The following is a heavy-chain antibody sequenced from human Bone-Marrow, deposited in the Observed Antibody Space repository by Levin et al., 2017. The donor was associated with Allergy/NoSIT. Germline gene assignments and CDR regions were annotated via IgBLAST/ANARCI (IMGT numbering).Heavy chain of an antibody. J-gene: IGHJ4*02. CDR2: IYYSGVA. CDR3: ARERDLIGARAPFDF. CDR1: GGSIRSSTHY. Sequence: SQTLSLTCTVSGGSIRSSTHYWAWVRQAPGKGLEWIGSIYYSGVAYYSPSLKSRVTISVDRSQNQFSLNLRSVTAADTAVYFCARERDLIGARAPFDFWGQGALVTVSS. V-gene: IGHV4-39*07. D-gene: IGHD6-6*01.